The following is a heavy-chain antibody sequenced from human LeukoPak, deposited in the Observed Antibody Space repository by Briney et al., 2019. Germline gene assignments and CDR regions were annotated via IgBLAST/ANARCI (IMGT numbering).Heavy chain of an antibody. J-gene: IGHJ4*02. V-gene: IGHV4-39*01. CDR2: IYYSGST. D-gene: IGHD3-22*01. CDR1: GGSISSSSYY. Sequence: PSETLSLTCTVSGGSISSSSYYWGWIRQPPGKGLEWIGSIYYSGSTYYNPSLKSRVTISVDTSKNQFSLKLSSVTAADTAVYYCASITYYYDSSGYSDYWGRGTLVTVSS. CDR3: ASITYYYDSSGYSDY.